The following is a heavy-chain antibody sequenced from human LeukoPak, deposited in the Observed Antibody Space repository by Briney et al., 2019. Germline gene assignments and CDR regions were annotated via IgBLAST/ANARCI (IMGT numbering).Heavy chain of an antibody. CDR2: IYYSGST. V-gene: IGHV4-59*01. J-gene: IGHJ6*03. CDR3: ARGSQYYDFWSGHATYYYYYMDI. CDR1: GGSISSYY. Sequence: SETLSLTCTVSGGSISSYYWSWIRQPPGKGLEWIGYIYYSGSTNYNPSLKSRVTISVDTSKNQLSLKLSSVTAADTAVYYCARGSQYYDFWSGHATYYYYYMDIWGKGTTVTVSS. D-gene: IGHD3-3*01.